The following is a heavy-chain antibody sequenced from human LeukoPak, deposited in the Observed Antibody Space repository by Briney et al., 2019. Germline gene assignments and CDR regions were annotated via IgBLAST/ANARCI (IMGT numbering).Heavy chain of an antibody. CDR3: ARSPYTESYYGDAFDI. J-gene: IGHJ3*02. D-gene: IGHD1-26*01. CDR2: ISGGSSTI. Sequence: GGSLRLSCAASGFTFSSYWMSWVRQAPGKGLDWVSYISGGSSTIYYSDSVKGRFTISRDNAKNSLYLQMNSLRAEDTALYYCARSPYTESYYGDAFDIWGRGTMVTVSS. CDR1: GFTFSSYW. V-gene: IGHV3-48*04.